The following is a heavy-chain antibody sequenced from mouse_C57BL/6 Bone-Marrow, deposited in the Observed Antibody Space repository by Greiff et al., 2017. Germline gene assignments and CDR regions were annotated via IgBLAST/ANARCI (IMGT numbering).Heavy chain of an antibody. V-gene: IGHV14-4*01. CDR2: IDPENGDT. J-gene: IGHJ2*01. CDR3: TPYYSGSSPYYFDY. CDR1: GFNIKDDY. D-gene: IGHD1-1*01. Sequence: VQLQQSGAELVRPGASVKLSCTASGFNIKDDYMHWVKQRPEQGLEWIGWIDPENGDTEYASKFQGKATITADTSSNTAYLQLSSLTSEDTAVYYCTPYYSGSSPYYFDYWGQGTTLTVSS.